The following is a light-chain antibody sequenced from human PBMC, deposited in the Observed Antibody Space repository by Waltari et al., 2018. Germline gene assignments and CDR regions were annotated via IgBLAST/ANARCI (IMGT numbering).Light chain of an antibody. Sequence: EIVLTQSPASLSLSPGDRATLSCRASQIVGRTLAWYQQRPGQAPRPLVYDASSRATGIPDRFSGSGSGTDFSLTISRLEPEDFAVYYCQKYGTRPATFGQGTKVEVK. V-gene: IGKV3-20*01. CDR3: QKYGTRPAT. CDR1: QIVGRT. CDR2: DAS. J-gene: IGKJ1*01.